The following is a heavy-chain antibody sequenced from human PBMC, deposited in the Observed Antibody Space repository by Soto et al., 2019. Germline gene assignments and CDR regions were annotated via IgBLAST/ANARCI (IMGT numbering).Heavy chain of an antibody. Sequence: GGSLRLSCAASGFICSSYDMSWVRQAPGKGLEWVSTILVDGRTFYVDSVKGRFTISRDSSQNTVYLQMNSLTAGDTALYYCAKATATGEGAFDICGQGTLVTVSS. D-gene: IGHD2-8*02. J-gene: IGHJ3*02. CDR1: GFICSSYD. CDR3: AKATATGEGAFDI. CDR2: ILVDGRT. V-gene: IGHV3-23*01.